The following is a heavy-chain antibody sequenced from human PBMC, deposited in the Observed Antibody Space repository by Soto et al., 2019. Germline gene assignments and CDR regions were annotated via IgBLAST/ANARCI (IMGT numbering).Heavy chain of an antibody. D-gene: IGHD4-17*01. CDR3: AKEREYVDTKDYGDYVSPRLVDY. J-gene: IGHJ4*02. V-gene: IGHV3-23*01. CDR2: ISGSGGST. CDR1: GFTFSSYA. Sequence: GGSLRLSCAASGFTFSSYAMSWVRQAPGKGLEWVSAISGSGGSTYYADSVKGRFTISRDNSKNTLYLQMNSLRAEDTAVYYCAKEREYVDTKDYGDYVSPRLVDYWGQGTLVTVSS.